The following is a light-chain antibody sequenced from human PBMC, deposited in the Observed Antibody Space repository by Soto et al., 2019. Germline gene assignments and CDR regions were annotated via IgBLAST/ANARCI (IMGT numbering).Light chain of an antibody. CDR2: EVN. CDR3: CSGAGNNNDV. CDR1: SSDVGGYNY. Sequence: QLVLTQPPSASGSPGQSVTISCTGTSSDVGGYNYVSWYQQHPGKAPKLVIFEVNKRPSGVPDRFSGSKSGNTASLTVSGLQADDEADYYCCSGAGNNNDVFGTGTKLTVL. V-gene: IGLV2-8*01. J-gene: IGLJ1*01.